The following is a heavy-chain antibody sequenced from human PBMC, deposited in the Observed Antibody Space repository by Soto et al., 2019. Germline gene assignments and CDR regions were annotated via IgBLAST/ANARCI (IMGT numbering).Heavy chain of an antibody. J-gene: IGHJ6*02. D-gene: IGHD6-6*01. Sequence: KPSETLSLTCTVSGGSISSYYWSWIRQPPGKGLEWIGYIYYSGSTNYNPSLKSRVTISVDTSKNQFSLKLSSVTAADTAVYYCARDYGPGSSSSPYYYGMDVWGQGTTVTVSS. V-gene: IGHV4-59*01. CDR3: ARDYGPGSSSSPYYYGMDV. CDR1: GGSISSYY. CDR2: IYYSGST.